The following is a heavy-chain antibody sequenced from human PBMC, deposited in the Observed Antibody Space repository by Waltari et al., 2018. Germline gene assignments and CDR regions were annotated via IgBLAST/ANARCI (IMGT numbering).Heavy chain of an antibody. D-gene: IGHD4-4*01. Sequence: DVQLVESGGGLIQPGGSLRLSCAVSGFSISDNYIRWVRQSPGKGLEWVSFIKSGGTTYYADSVKGRFTISRDNSKNTVYLQMNSLRAEDTAMYYCARDSKFDPWGQGTLVTVSS. J-gene: IGHJ5*02. V-gene: IGHV3-53*01. CDR3: ARDSKFDP. CDR1: GFSISDNY. CDR2: IKSGGTT.